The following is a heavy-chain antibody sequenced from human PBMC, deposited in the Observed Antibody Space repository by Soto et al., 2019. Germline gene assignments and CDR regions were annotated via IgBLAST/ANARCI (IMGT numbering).Heavy chain of an antibody. CDR2: ISYDGNNK. D-gene: IGHD6-19*01. V-gene: IGHV3-30*04. CDR1: EFTFSNYA. J-gene: IGHJ3*02. Sequence: PGGSLRLSCAASEFTFSNYAMHWVRQPPGKGLQWLAVISYDGNNKYYADSVKGRFTISRDNAKNSLYLQMNSLRAEDTAVYYCARARYSSGWRPVAFDIWGQGTMVTVSS. CDR3: ARARYSSGWRPVAFDI.